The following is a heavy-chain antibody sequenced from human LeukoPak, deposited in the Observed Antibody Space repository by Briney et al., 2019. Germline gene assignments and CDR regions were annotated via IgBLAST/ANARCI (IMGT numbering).Heavy chain of an antibody. CDR3: ARGDNWNDRYWFDY. CDR1: DGSISGYY. J-gene: IGHJ4*02. CDR2: IYTSGST. D-gene: IGHD1-1*01. V-gene: IGHV4-4*07. Sequence: SETLSLTCTVSDGSISGYYWSWIRQPAGKRLEWIGRIYTSGSTTYNPSLKSRLTISVDKSKNQFSLKVSSVTAADTAVYYCARGDNWNDRYWFDYWGQGTLVTVSS.